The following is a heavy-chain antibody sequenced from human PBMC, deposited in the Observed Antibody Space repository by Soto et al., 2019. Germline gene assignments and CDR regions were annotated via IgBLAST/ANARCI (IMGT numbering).Heavy chain of an antibody. CDR2: IYYSGST. CDR1: GGSISSSSYY. J-gene: IGHJ6*03. V-gene: IGHV4-39*02. CDR3: ARDWYYYYYMDV. Sequence: PSETLSLTCTVSGGSISSSSYYWGWIRQPPGKGLEWIGSIYYSGSTYYNPSLKSRVTISVDTSKNQFSLKLSSVTAADTAVYYCARDWYYYYYMDVWGKGTTVTVSS.